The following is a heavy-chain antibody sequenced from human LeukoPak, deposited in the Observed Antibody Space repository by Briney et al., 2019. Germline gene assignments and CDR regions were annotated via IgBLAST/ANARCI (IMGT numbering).Heavy chain of an antibody. D-gene: IGHD3-3*01. Sequence: PSETLSLTCTVSGGSISDYYWSWIRQPPGKGRECIGYFYSGSTSYSPSLKSRVSISVDTSRNQFSLRLSSVTAADTAVYYCARSAAYYDFWTGYYNALYYMDVWGKGITVTVSS. CDR3: ARSAAYYDFWTGYYNALYYMDV. CDR1: GGSISDYY. CDR2: FYSGST. J-gene: IGHJ6*03. V-gene: IGHV4-59*01.